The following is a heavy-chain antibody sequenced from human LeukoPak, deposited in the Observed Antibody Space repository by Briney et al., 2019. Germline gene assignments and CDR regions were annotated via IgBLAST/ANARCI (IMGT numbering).Heavy chain of an antibody. CDR3: ARDSGSSWYWDGMDV. Sequence: LAGGSLRLSCAASGFTFSSYWMSWVRQAPGKGLEWVANIKQDGSEKYYVDSVKGRFTISRDNAKNSLYLQMNSLRAEDTAVYYCARDSGSSWYWDGMDVWGQGTTVTVSS. CDR1: GFTFSSYW. J-gene: IGHJ6*02. CDR2: IKQDGSEK. D-gene: IGHD6-13*01. V-gene: IGHV3-7*03.